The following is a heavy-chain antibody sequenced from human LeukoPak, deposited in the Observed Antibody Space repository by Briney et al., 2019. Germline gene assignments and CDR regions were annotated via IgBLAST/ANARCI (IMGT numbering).Heavy chain of an antibody. CDR1: GFTFSSYS. CDR2: ISSSSSYI. D-gene: IGHD3-22*01. CDR3: ARARAYDSSGYVLAY. V-gene: IGHV3-21*01. J-gene: IGHJ4*02. Sequence: PGGSLRLSCAASGFTFSSYSMNWVRQAPGKGLEGVSSISSSSSYIYYADSVKGRFTISRDNAKNSLYLQMNSLRAEDTAVYYCARARAYDSSGYVLAYWGQGTLVTVSS.